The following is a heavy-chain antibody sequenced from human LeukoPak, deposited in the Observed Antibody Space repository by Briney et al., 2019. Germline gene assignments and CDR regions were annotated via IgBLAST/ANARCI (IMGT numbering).Heavy chain of an antibody. Sequence: GGSLRLSCAASGFTFSDYYMSWIRQAPGKGLEWVAVIWSDGNNKYYADSVKGRFTISRDNSKNTLFMQMNSLRAEDTAVYYCAREIVVVPQYYFDYWGQGTLVTVSP. D-gene: IGHD3-22*01. CDR2: IWSDGNNK. CDR3: AREIVVVPQYYFDY. J-gene: IGHJ4*02. CDR1: GFTFSDYY. V-gene: IGHV3-33*08.